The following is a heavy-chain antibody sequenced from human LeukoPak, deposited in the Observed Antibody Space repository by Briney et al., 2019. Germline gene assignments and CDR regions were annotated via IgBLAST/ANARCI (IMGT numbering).Heavy chain of an antibody. V-gene: IGHV4-39*01. Sequence: PSETLSLTCTVSGGSINTANYYWGWLRQPPGKGLEWIGSIYYSETTYDNLSLKSRVTISIETSKNQFSLRLSSVTASDTAVYYCARQRADYYYYYVDVWGEGTTIAVS. J-gene: IGHJ6*03. CDR2: IYYSETT. CDR3: ARQRADYYYYYVDV. CDR1: GGSINTANYY.